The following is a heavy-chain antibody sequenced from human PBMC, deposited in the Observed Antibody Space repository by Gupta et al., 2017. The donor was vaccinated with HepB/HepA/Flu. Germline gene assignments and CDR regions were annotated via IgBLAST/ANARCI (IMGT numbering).Heavy chain of an antibody. CDR1: GLTFSSYR. CDR2: ITSSTSTI. D-gene: IGHD5-18*01. V-gene: IGHV3-48*02. CDR3: ATSSSEKQLWYYCDY. J-gene: IGHJ4*02. Sequence: EVKLVESGGGLVQHGGSLRLPCAAPGLTFSSYRMSWVRQAPGKGLEWVTHITSSTSTISYADSVKVRFTSSRDNAKNSLYLQMNSLRDEDTAVYYCATSSSEKQLWYYCDYWCQGTLVTVSS.